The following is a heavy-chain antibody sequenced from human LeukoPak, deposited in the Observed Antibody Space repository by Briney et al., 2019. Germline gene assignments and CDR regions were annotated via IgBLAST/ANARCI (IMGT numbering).Heavy chain of an antibody. CDR1: GGSISSSSYY. Sequence: KPSETLSLTCTVSGGSISSSSYYWGWIRQPPGKGLEWIGSIYYSGSTYYNPSLKSRVTISVDTSKNQFSLKLSSVTAADTAVYYCARVADPGIAAAGRYYYYMDVWGKGTTVTVSS. CDR3: ARVADPGIAAAGRYYYYMDV. D-gene: IGHD6-13*01. CDR2: IYYSGST. V-gene: IGHV4-39*07. J-gene: IGHJ6*03.